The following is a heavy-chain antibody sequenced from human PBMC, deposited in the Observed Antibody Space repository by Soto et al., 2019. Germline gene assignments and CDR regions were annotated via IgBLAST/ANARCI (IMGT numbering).Heavy chain of an antibody. CDR3: ARSIIVGAADAFDI. V-gene: IGHV3-48*02. J-gene: IGHJ3*02. D-gene: IGHD1-26*01. Sequence: PEGALRRSCAASEFAFISFAMNWGRQATGKGLEWVSYISSSAITTYYADSVKGRFTISRDNAKTSLFLEMNSLRDEDTAVYYCARSIIVGAADAFDIWGQGTMVTVSS. CDR2: ISSSAITT. CDR1: EFAFISFA.